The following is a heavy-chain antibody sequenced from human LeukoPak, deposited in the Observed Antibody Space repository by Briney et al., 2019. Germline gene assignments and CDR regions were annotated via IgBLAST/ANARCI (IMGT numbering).Heavy chain of an antibody. D-gene: IGHD3-10*01. CDR3: ARSELLWFGGVNSGFDY. CDR2: IDYSGRT. CDR1: GGSTDRYYY. Sequence: PSETLSLTCTVSGGSTDRYYYWSWIRQPPGKGLGWIGYIDYSGRTKYNPSLQSRVTISVDTSKNQFSLKPSSVTAADTAVYYCARSELLWFGGVNSGFDYWGQGTLVTVSS. J-gene: IGHJ4*02. V-gene: IGHV4-59*01.